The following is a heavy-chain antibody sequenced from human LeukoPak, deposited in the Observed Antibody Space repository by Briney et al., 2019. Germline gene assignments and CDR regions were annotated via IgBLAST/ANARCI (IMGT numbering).Heavy chain of an antibody. CDR1: GFTFSNYW. V-gene: IGHV3-74*01. Sequence: PGGSLRLSCAASGFTFSNYWMHWVRQAPGKGLVWVSRINSDGSTTTYADSVKGRFTISRDNAKNRLYLQMNSLRAEDTAVYYYASRTEDDGLDIWGQGTMVTVSS. CDR2: INSDGSTT. J-gene: IGHJ3*02. CDR3: ASRTEDDGLDI. D-gene: IGHD4-17*01.